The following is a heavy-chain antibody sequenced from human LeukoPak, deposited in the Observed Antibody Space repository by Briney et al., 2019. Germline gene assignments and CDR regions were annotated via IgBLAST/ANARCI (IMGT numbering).Heavy chain of an antibody. J-gene: IGHJ4*02. CDR1: GVTFSSYA. Sequence: GRSLRLSCAAPGVTFSSYAMHWVRQAPGKGLEWVAVISYDGSNKYYADSVKGRFTISRDNSKNTLYLQMNSLRAEDTAVYYCAREGPLRYFDCPDYWGQGTLVTVSS. D-gene: IGHD3-9*01. V-gene: IGHV3-30-3*01. CDR2: ISYDGSNK. CDR3: AREGPLRYFDCPDY.